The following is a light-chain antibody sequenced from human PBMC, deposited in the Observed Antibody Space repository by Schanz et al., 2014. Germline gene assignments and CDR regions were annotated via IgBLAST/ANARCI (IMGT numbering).Light chain of an antibody. V-gene: IGLV2-14*01. CDR1: SSDVGGYNY. CDR3: SSYTTNSAPGVV. CDR2: DVS. Sequence: QSALTQPPSASGSPGQSVTISCTGTSSDVGGYNYVSWYQQHPGKAPKLMIYDVSNRPSGVSDRLSGSKSGNTASLTISGLQAEDEADYYCSSYTTNSAPGVVFGGGTKLTVL. J-gene: IGLJ2*01.